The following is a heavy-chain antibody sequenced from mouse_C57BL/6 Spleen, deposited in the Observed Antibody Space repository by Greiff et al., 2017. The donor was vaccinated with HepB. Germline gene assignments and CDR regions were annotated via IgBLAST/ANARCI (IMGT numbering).Heavy chain of an antibody. V-gene: IGHV2-5*01. J-gene: IGHJ1*03. CDR1: GFSLTSYG. D-gene: IGHD1-1*01. Sequence: QVHVKQSGPGLVQPSQSLSITCTVSGFSLTSYGVHWVRQSPGKGLEWLGVIWRGGSTDYNAAFMSRLSITKDNSKSQVFFKMNSLQADDTAIYYCATKGDYYGSSYWYFDVWGTGTTVTVSS. CDR3: ATKGDYYGSSYWYFDV. CDR2: IWRGGST.